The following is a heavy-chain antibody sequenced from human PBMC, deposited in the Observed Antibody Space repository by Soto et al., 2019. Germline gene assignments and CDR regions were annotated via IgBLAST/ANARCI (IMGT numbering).Heavy chain of an antibody. V-gene: IGHV3-74*01. CDR3: AREVSHGYVLRGMDV. CDR2: INSDGSSI. D-gene: IGHD5-18*01. J-gene: IGHJ6*02. CDR1: KFTITSYW. Sequence: EVQLVESGGGLVQPGGSVRLSCAASKFTITSYWMHWVRQAPGKGLVWVSRINSDGSSISYADAVKGRFTISRDNAKNTLYLTMNSLRVEDTAVYYCAREVSHGYVLRGMDVWGQGTTVTVFS.